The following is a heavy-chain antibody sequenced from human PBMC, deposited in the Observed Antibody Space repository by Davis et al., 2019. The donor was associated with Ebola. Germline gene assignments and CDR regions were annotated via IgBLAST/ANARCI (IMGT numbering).Heavy chain of an antibody. D-gene: IGHD5-12*01. J-gene: IGHJ4*02. Sequence: MPSETLSLTCAVSGGSISSSNWWSWVRQPPGKGLEWIGEIYHSGSTNYNPSLKSRVTISVDKSKNQFSLKLSSVTAADTAVYYCARLGYSGYDSFDYWGQGTLVTVSS. CDR2: IYHSGST. CDR1: GGSISSSNW. CDR3: ARLGYSGYDSFDY. V-gene: IGHV4-4*02.